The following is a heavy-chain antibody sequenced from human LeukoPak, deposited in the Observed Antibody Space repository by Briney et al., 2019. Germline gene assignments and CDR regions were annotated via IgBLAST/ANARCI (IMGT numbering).Heavy chain of an antibody. D-gene: IGHD6-19*01. CDR1: GFIFSSYG. CDR3: AKGIAVAGTRSYYFDY. V-gene: IGHV3-30*02. CDR2: TRSDGSDK. Sequence: GGSLRLSCVASGFIFSSYGMHWVRQAPGKGLEWVAFTRSDGSDKYYTGSVKGRFTISRDNSKNTLYLQMNSLRAEDTAVYYCAKGIAVAGTRSYYFDYWGQGTLVTVSS. J-gene: IGHJ4*02.